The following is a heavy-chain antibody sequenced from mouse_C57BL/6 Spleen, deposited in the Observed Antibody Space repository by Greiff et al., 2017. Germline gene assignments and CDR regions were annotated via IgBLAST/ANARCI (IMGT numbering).Heavy chain of an antibody. V-gene: IGHV1-55*01. CDR3: ARSNYDGLDAMDY. Sequence: QVQLQQPGAELVKPGASVKMSCKASGYTFTSYWITWVKQRPGQGLEWIGDIYPGSGSTNYNEKFKSKATLTVDTSSSTAYMQLSSLTSEDSAVYYCARSNYDGLDAMDYWGQGTSVTVSS. J-gene: IGHJ4*01. CDR1: GYTFTSYW. D-gene: IGHD2-5*01. CDR2: IYPGSGST.